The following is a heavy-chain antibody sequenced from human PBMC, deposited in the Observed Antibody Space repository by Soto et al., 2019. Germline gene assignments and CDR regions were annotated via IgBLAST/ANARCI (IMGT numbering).Heavy chain of an antibody. CDR3: ARGGRGVTLYFDY. Sequence: VASVKVSCKASGYTFSSYGISWVRQAPGQGLEWMGWISGFNGNTNYAQKLRDRVTMTTDTSTSTVYLDLRSLRSDDTAVYYCARGGRGVTLYFDYWGQGTLVTVSS. D-gene: IGHD3-10*01. CDR1: GYTFSSYG. CDR2: ISGFNGNT. V-gene: IGHV1-18*01. J-gene: IGHJ4*02.